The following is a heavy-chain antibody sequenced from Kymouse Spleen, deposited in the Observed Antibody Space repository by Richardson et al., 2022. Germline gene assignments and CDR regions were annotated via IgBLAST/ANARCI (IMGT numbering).Heavy chain of an antibody. CDR2: IYYSGST. CDR3: AAITGTSYYYYGMDV. CDR1: GGSVSSGSYY. Sequence: QVQLQESGPGLVKPSETLSLTCTVSGGSVSSGSYYWSWIRQPPGKGLEWIGYIYYSGSTNYNPSLKSRVTISVDTSKNQFSLKLSSVTAADTAVYYCAAITGTSYYYYGMDVWGQGTTVTVSS. J-gene: IGHJ6*02. D-gene: IGHD1-7*01. V-gene: IGHV4-61*01.